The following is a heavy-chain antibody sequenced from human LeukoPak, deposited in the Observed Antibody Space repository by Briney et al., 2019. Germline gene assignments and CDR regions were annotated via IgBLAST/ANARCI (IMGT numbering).Heavy chain of an antibody. CDR1: SDSISSYY. CDR2: ISYSGGI. CDR3: ARVGRGDHTWGSYSFDY. V-gene: IGHV4-59*01. Sequence: PSETLSLTCNVSSDSISSYYWSWIRQPPGKGLEWIGYISYSGGIMYNPSLKSRVTMSINTSKNQFSLELTSVTAADTAVYYCARVGRGDHTWGSYSFDYWAQGTLVTVSS. J-gene: IGHJ4*02. D-gene: IGHD3-16*01.